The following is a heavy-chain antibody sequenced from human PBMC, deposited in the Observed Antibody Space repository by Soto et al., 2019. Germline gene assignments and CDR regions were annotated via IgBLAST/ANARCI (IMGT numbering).Heavy chain of an antibody. D-gene: IGHD1-26*01. V-gene: IGHV3-21*01. Sequence: GGSLRLSCVVSGVSFSDYSMNWVRQAPGKGLEWVALISGSSSYIYYADSVKGRFTISRDNAKNSLSLQMDSLRVEDTAVYYCARSGEILQTFDSWGQGTLVTVSS. CDR2: ISGSSSYI. CDR1: GVSFSDYS. CDR3: ARSGEILQTFDS. J-gene: IGHJ4*02.